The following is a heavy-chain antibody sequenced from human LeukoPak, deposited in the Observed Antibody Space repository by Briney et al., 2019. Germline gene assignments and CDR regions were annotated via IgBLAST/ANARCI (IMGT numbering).Heavy chain of an antibody. CDR1: GFTFSSYS. Sequence: PGGSLRLSCAASGFTFSSYSMNWVRQAPGKGLEWVSSISSSSSYIYYADSVKGRFTISRDNAKNSLYLQMNSLRAEDTAVYYCARGSARDSSGYYYDPLDYWDQGTLVTVSS. J-gene: IGHJ4*02. CDR2: ISSSSSYI. D-gene: IGHD3-22*01. V-gene: IGHV3-21*01. CDR3: ARGSARDSSGYYYDPLDY.